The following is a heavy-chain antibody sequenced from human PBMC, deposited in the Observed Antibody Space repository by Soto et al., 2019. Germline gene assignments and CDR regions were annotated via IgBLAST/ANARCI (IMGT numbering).Heavy chain of an antibody. J-gene: IGHJ4*02. V-gene: IGHV3-21*01. CDR2: ISSSSSYI. CDR1: GFTFSSYS. D-gene: IGHD5-18*01. CDR3: ARDARYSYADDY. Sequence: PVGSLRLSCAASGFTFSSYSMNWVRQAPGKGLEWVSFISSSSSYIYYADSVKGRFTISRDNAKNSLCLQMNSLRAEDTAVYYCARDARYSYADDYWGQGTLVTVSS.